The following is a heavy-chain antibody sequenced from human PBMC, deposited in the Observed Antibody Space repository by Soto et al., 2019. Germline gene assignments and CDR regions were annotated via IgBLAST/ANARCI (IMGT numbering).Heavy chain of an antibody. CDR3: AKDLRYFSSTSCYARGGFDY. V-gene: IGHV3-23*01. Sequence: LRLSCAASGFTFSSYAMSWVRQAPGKGLEWVSAISGSGGSTYYADSVKGRFTISRDNSKNTLYLQMNSLRAEDTAVYYCAKDLRYFSSTSCYARGGFDYWGQGALVTVSS. CDR1: GFTFSSYA. J-gene: IGHJ4*02. D-gene: IGHD2-2*01. CDR2: ISGSGGST.